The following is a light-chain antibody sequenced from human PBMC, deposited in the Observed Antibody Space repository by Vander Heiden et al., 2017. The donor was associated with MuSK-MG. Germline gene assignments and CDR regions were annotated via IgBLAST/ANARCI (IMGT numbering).Light chain of an antibody. CDR2: LGS. CDR3: MQALQTPRM. Sequence: DIVMTQSPLSLPVTPGEPASISCRSSEGLLHINGYNYLDWYLQKPGQSPQLLIYLGSNRASGVPDRFSGSGSGTDFTLKISRVEADDVGVYYCMQALQTPRMFGQGTKVEIE. J-gene: IGKJ1*01. V-gene: IGKV2-28*01. CDR1: EGLLHINGYNY.